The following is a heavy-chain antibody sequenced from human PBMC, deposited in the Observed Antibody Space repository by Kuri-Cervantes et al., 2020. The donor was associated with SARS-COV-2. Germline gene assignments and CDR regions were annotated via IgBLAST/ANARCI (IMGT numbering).Heavy chain of an antibody. V-gene: IGHV4-38-2*02. D-gene: IGHD3-10*01. CDR2: IYHSGST. CDR3: ARTSYGSALY. CDR1: GYSISSGYY. J-gene: IGHJ4*02. Sequence: SETLSLTCTVSGYSISSGYYWGWIRQPPGKGLEWIGSIYHSGSTYYNPSLKSRVTISVDTSKNQFSLKLSSVTAADTVVYYCARTSYGSALYWGQGTLVTVSS.